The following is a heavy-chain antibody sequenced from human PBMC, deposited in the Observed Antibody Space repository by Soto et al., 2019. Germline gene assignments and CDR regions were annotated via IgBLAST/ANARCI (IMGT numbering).Heavy chain of an antibody. CDR2: INPNSGGT. CDR1: GYTLTGYY. J-gene: IGHJ5*02. D-gene: IGHD4-17*01. V-gene: IGHV1-2*04. Sequence: ASVKVSCKASGYTLTGYYMHWVRQAPGQGLEWMGWINPNSGGTNYAQKFQGWVTMTRDTSISTAYMELSRLRSDDTAVYYCARDYGDSTINWFDPWGQGTLVTVSS. CDR3: ARDYGDSTINWFDP.